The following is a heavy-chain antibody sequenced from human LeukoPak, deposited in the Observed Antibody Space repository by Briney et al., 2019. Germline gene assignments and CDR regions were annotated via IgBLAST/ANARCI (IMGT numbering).Heavy chain of an antibody. J-gene: IGHJ4*02. Sequence: ASVKVSCKASGYTFTGYYMHWVRQAPGQGLEWMGWINPNSGGTNYAQKFQGRVTMTRDTSISTAYMELSRLRSDDTAVYCCARDALSGSYLFDYWGQGTLVTVSS. CDR1: GYTFTGYY. D-gene: IGHD1-26*01. CDR2: INPNSGGT. V-gene: IGHV1-2*02. CDR3: ARDALSGSYLFDY.